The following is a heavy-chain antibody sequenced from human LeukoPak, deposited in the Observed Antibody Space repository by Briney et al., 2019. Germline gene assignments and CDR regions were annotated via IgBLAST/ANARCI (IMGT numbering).Heavy chain of an antibody. J-gene: IGHJ4*02. CDR1: GYTFTGYY. V-gene: IGHV1-2*02. Sequence: GASVKVSCKASGYTFTGYYMHWVRQAPGQGLEWMGWINPNSGGTNYAQKFQGRVTMTRDTSISTAYMELSRLRSDDTAVYYCAIDYYGSGSCYNGDYWGQGTLVTVSS. CDR3: AIDYYGSGSCYNGDY. CDR2: INPNSGGT. D-gene: IGHD3-10*01.